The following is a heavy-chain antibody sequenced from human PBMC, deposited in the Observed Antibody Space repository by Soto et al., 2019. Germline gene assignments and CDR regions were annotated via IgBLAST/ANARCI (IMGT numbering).Heavy chain of an antibody. CDR1: GFTFSSYG. CDR3: ARCEKWLRRVSYYYYYGMDV. J-gene: IGHJ6*01. D-gene: IGHD5-12*01. CDR2: IWYDGSNK. Sequence: QVQLVESGGGVVQPGRSLRLSCAASGFTFSSYGMHWVRQAPGKGREWVAVIWYDGSNKYYADSVKGRFTISRDNSTNTLYLQINSLRYEETAVYYCARCEKWLRRVSYYYYYGMDVWGQGTTVTVSS. V-gene: IGHV3-33*01.